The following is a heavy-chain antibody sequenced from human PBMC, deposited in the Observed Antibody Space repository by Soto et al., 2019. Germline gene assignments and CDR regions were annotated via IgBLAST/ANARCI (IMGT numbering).Heavy chain of an antibody. CDR1: GYTFSSYA. Sequence: QVHLVQSGAEVRKPGASVKVSCKASGYTFSSYAMHWVRQAPGQRLEWMGWINAGYGNTKSSQKFQHRVTISRATSASTAYMELTSLRSEDTAVYYCATDTGDGTFDFWGQGTLVTVSS. CDR2: INAGYGNT. V-gene: IGHV1-3*01. D-gene: IGHD7-27*01. J-gene: IGHJ4*02. CDR3: ATDTGDGTFDF.